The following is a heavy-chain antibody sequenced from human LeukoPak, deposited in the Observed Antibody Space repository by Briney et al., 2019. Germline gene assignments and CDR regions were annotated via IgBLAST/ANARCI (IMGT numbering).Heavy chain of an antibody. Sequence: GGSLRLSCAASGFTFSSYSMNWVRQAPGKGLEWVSSISSSSSYIYYADSVKGRFTISRDNAKNSLYLQMNSLRAEDTAVYYCARDIWVGYSSSWSSDYWGQGTLVTVSS. CDR1: GFTFSSYS. J-gene: IGHJ4*02. V-gene: IGHV3-21*01. CDR3: ARDIWVGYSSSWSSDY. CDR2: ISSSSSYI. D-gene: IGHD6-13*01.